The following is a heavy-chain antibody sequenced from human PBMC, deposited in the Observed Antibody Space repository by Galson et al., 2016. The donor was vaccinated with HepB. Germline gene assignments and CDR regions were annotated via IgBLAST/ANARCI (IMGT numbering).Heavy chain of an antibody. CDR1: GASISGSY. V-gene: IGHV4-59*01. CDR2: IYYSGRN. D-gene: IGHD6-19*01. Sequence: SETLSLTYTVSGASISGSYLSWIRQPPGKGLGRIGYIYYSGRNNYNPSLKSRFTISVDTSKNQFSLKLSSVTAADTAVYYCAREGSGGWYGFHYGMDVWGQGTTVTVSS. J-gene: IGHJ6*02. CDR3: AREGSGGWYGFHYGMDV.